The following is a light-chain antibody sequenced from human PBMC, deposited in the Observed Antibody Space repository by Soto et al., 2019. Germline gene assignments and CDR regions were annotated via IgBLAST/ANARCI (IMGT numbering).Light chain of an antibody. CDR3: QQYGSFT. Sequence: EIVLTQSPGTLSLSPGERATLSCRASQSVSSSYLAWYQQKPGQAPRLLIYGASSRATGIPDRFSGSGSGTDFTLTISRLKPEDFAVYYCQQYGSFTFGPGTKVDIK. CDR2: GAS. CDR1: QSVSSSY. J-gene: IGKJ3*01. V-gene: IGKV3-20*01.